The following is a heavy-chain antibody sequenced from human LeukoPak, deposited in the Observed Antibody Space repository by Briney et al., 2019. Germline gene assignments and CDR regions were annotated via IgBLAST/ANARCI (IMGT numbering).Heavy chain of an antibody. CDR1: GFSFSSYW. CDR3: ARGGYNWNDDWFDP. CDR2: INSDGSST. Sequence: GGSLRLSCAASGFSFSSYWMHWVRQAPGKGLVWVSRINSDGSSTSYADSVKGRFTISRDNAKNTLYLQMNSLRAEDTAVYYCARGGYNWNDDWFDPWGQGTLVTVSS. V-gene: IGHV3-74*01. J-gene: IGHJ5*02. D-gene: IGHD1-1*01.